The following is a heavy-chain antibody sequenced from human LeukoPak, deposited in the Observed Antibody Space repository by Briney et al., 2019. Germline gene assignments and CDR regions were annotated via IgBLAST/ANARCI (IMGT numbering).Heavy chain of an antibody. CDR1: GGSFSGYY. CDR2: INHSGST. J-gene: IGHJ4*02. V-gene: IGHV4-34*01. D-gene: IGHD3-16*02. Sequence: SETLSLTCAVYGGSFSGYYWSWIRQPPGKGLEWIGEINHSGSTNYNPSLKSRVTISVDTSKNQFSLRLSSVTAADTAVYYCARGSVARYYDYVWGSYQKLPTTTNFDYWGQGTLVTVSS. CDR3: ARGSVARYYDYVWGSYQKLPTTTNFDY.